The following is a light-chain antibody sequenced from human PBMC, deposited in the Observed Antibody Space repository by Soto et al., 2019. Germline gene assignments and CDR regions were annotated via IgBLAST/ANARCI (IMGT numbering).Light chain of an antibody. J-gene: IGLJ2*01. CDR1: SSDVGAYNY. V-gene: IGLV2-14*01. Sequence: QSALTQPASVSGSPGQSITISCTGTSSDVGAYNYISWYQQHPGKAPKLMIYEVSNRPSGVSTRFSGSKSGNTASLTISGLQAEDEGDYYCQYYDSTLSTSEVVFGGGTKLTVL. CDR2: EVS. CDR3: QYYDSTLSTSEVV.